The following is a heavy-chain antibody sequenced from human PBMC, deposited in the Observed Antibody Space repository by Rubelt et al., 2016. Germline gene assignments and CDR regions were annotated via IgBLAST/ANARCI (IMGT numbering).Heavy chain of an antibody. CDR1: GFSLSTNGVG. J-gene: IGHJ5*02. CDR3: AHRKYGWFEP. CDR2: IYWDDDK. D-gene: IGHD4-17*01. Sequence: QITLKESGPTLVKPTQTLTLTCTFSGFSLSTNGVGVGWIRQPPGKALEWLALIYWDDDKRYSPSLSSRLTITKDTSKNQVVLTMTNMDPGDTATDDCAHRKYGWFEPWGQGTPVTVSS. V-gene: IGHV2-5*02.